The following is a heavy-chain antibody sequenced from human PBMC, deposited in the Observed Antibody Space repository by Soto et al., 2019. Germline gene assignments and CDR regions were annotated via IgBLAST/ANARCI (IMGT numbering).Heavy chain of an antibody. D-gene: IGHD1-1*01. CDR1: GYSFSTHS. J-gene: IGHJ6*02. CDR3: ARGKGMEENYYYYGMDV. CDR2: INGGNGNT. V-gene: IGHV1-3*01. Sequence: ASVKVSCKASGYSFSTHSMHWVRQAPGQGLEWMGWINGGNGNTKYSQKFRDRVTITRDASVSAGYMELSSLRSEDTAVYYCARGKGMEENYYYYGMDVWGQGTTVTVSS.